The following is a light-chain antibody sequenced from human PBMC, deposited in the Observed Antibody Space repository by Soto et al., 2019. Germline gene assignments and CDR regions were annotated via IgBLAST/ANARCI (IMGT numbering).Light chain of an antibody. J-gene: IGLJ1*01. CDR2: GNS. CDR3: QSYDSRMRRV. CDR1: SSNIGAGYD. V-gene: IGLV1-40*01. Sequence: QSVLTQPPSVSGDPGQRVTISCTGSSSNIGAGYDVHWYQQLPGTAPKLLIYGNSNRPSGVPDRFSGSKAGTSASLAITGLQAEDEADYYCQSYDSRMRRVFGNGTKLTVL.